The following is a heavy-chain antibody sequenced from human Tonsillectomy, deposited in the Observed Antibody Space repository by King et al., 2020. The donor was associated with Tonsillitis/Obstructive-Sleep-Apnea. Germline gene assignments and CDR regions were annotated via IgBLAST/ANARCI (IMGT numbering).Heavy chain of an antibody. Sequence: QLQESGPGLVKPSGTLSLTCTVSGGSISSSSYYWGWIRQPPGKGLEWIGRIYYSGSTYYNPSLKSRVTISVDTSKNQFSLKLSSVTAADTAVYYCARQDYGHYRFDPWGQGTLVTVSS. CDR1: GGSISSSSYY. V-gene: IGHV4-39*01. J-gene: IGHJ5*02. CDR2: IYYSGST. D-gene: IGHD4-17*01. CDR3: ARQDYGHYRFDP.